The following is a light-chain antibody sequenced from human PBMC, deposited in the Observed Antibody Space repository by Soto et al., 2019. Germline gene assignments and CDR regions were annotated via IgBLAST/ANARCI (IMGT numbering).Light chain of an antibody. J-gene: IGKJ1*01. CDR3: QQYNNWLWT. CDR1: QSVGSS. CDR2: GAS. Sequence: EIVMTQSPATLSVSPGERATLSCRASQSVGSSLAWYQQEPGQAPRLLIYGASTRATGIPARFSGSGSGTEFTLTISSLQSEDFAVYYCQQYNNWLWTFGQGTKVDIK. V-gene: IGKV3-15*01.